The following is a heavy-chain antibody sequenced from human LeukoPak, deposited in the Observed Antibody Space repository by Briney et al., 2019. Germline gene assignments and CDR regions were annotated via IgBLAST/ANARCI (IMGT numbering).Heavy chain of an antibody. CDR3: AGLRIASSRDITTHYYYYGMDV. V-gene: IGHV4-61*01. J-gene: IGHJ6*02. D-gene: IGHD6-6*01. Sequence: PSETLSLTCTVSGGSVSSGSYYWSWIRQPPGKGLEWIGYIYYSGSTNYNPSLKSRVTISVDTSKNQFSLKLSSVTAADTAVYYCAGLRIASSRDITTHYYYYGMDVWGQGTTVTVSS. CDR2: IYYSGST. CDR1: GGSVSSGSYY.